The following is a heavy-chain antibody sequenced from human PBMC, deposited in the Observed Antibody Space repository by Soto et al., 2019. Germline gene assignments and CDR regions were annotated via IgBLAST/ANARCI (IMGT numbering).Heavy chain of an antibody. D-gene: IGHD2-2*03. V-gene: IGHV4-59*01. CDR1: GGSISSYY. Sequence: SETLSLTCTVSGGSISSYYGSWIRQPPGKGLEWIGYIYYSGSTNYNPSLKSRVTISVDTSKNQFSLKLSSVTAADTAVYYCARVVVGYCSSTSCRSYYYYYMDVWGKGTTVTVSS. J-gene: IGHJ6*03. CDR2: IYYSGST. CDR3: ARVVVGYCSSTSCRSYYYYYMDV.